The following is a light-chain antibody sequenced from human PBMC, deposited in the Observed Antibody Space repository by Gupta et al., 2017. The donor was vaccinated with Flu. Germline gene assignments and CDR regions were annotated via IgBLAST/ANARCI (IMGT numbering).Light chain of an antibody. CDR2: LGS. Sequence: ISCRSSQSLLHSNGYNYLDWYLQKPGQSPQLLIYLGSNRASGVPDRFSGSGSGTDFTLKISRVEGEDVGVYYCMQALQTPRTFGQGTKLEIK. V-gene: IGKV2-28*01. CDR3: MQALQTPRT. J-gene: IGKJ2*01. CDR1: QSLLHSNGYNY.